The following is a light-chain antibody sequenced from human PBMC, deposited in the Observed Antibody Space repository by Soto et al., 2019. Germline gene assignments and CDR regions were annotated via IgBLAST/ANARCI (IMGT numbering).Light chain of an antibody. CDR1: SSDVGGYNY. CDR2: DVS. V-gene: IGLV2-14*01. CDR3: SSYTSSSTLVV. Sequence: QSVLTQPASVSGSPGQSITISCTGTSSDVGGYNYVSWYQQPPGKAPKLMIYDVSNRPSGVSNRFSGSKSGNMASLPISGLQAEDEADYYCSSYTSSSTLVVFGGGTKVTVL. J-gene: IGLJ2*01.